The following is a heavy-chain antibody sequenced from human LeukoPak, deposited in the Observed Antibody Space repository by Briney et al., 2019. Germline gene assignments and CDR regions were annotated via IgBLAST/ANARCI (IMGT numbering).Heavy chain of an antibody. CDR2: FCCSGST. J-gene: IGHJ4*02. CDR3: ARSIMGANRPYHFEH. CDR1: GGSISSHY. Sequence: SETLSLTCTVSGGSISSHYWSWIRQPPGEGLEWIGAFCCSGSTTYNPSLKRRVPKSEDTSKNQFSLNMRSVTAAEPAVYYCARSIMGANRPYHFEHWGQGTLVTVPS. D-gene: IGHD2-8*01. V-gene: IGHV4-59*11.